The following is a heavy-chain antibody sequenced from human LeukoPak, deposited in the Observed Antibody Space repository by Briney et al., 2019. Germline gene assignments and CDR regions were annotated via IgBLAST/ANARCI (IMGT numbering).Heavy chain of an antibody. V-gene: IGHV3-30*02. J-gene: IGHJ4*02. CDR1: GFAFNHYH. D-gene: IGHD1/OR15-1a*01. CDR2: IRNDGSDK. CDR3: ARSPHEQTDY. Sequence: GGSLILSCEATGFAFNHYHTHWVRQAPGKGLEWVAFIRNDGSDKYYVDSVKGRFTTSRDNSKNTVYLHMTGLSGDDTAVYYCARSPHEQTDYWGQGTLVVVSS.